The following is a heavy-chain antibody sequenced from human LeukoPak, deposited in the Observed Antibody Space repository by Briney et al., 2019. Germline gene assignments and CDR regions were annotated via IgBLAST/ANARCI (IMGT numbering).Heavy chain of an antibody. D-gene: IGHD5-18*01. CDR2: INSDGSST. Sequence: SGGPLRLSCAASRFTFSTYWMHWVRQAPGKGLVWVSRINSDGSSTGYADSVKGRFTISRDNAKNSLYLQMNSLRAEDTAVYYCARDSGIQLNWGQGTLVTVSS. J-gene: IGHJ4*02. CDR1: RFTFSTYW. CDR3: ARDSGIQLN. V-gene: IGHV3-74*01.